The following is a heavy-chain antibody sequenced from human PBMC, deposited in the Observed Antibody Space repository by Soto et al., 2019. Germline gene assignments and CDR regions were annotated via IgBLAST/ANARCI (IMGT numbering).Heavy chain of an antibody. CDR2: IYYSGST. D-gene: IGHD3-10*01. CDR1: GGSISSGDYY. Sequence: SETLSLTXTVSGGSISSGDYYWSWIRQPPGKGLEWIGYIYYSGSTYYNPSLKSRVTISVDTSKNQFSLKLSSVTAADTAVYYCARDRVYYGSGSYRASRLFDYWGQGTLVTVSS. CDR3: ARDRVYYGSGSYRASRLFDY. J-gene: IGHJ4*02. V-gene: IGHV4-30-4*01.